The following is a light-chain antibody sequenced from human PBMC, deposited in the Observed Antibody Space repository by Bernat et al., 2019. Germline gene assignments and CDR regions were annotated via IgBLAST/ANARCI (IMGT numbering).Light chain of an antibody. V-gene: IGLV6-57*04. CDR3: QSHDRTSRV. CDR2: EDH. Sequence: NFMLTQPHSVSESPGKKVTISCTRSSGSIASNYVQWYQQRPGSAPTTVIYEDHQRPSGVPDRFSGSIDYSSNSASLTISGLKTEDEAVYYCQSHDRTSRVVGGGTKLTVL. J-gene: IGLJ3*02. CDR1: SGSIASNY.